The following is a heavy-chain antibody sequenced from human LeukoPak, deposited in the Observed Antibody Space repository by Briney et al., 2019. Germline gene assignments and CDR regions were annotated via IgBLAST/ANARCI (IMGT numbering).Heavy chain of an antibody. V-gene: IGHV3-48*01. Sequence: GGSLRLSCAASGFTFSSYSMKWVRQAPGKGLEWVSYISTSSSTIYYADSVKGRFTISRDDAKNSLYLQMNSLRAEDTAVYYCARTRVIPATIDYYYYYMDVWGKGTTVTVPS. J-gene: IGHJ6*03. CDR1: GFTFSSYS. CDR2: ISTSSSTI. D-gene: IGHD2-2*01. CDR3: ARTRVIPATIDYYYYYMDV.